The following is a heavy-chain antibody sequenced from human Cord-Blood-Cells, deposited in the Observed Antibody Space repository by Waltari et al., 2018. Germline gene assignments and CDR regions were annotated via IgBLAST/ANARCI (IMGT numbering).Heavy chain of an antibody. D-gene: IGHD3-10*01. V-gene: IGHV4-39*01. Sequence: QLQLQESGPGLVKPSETLSLTCTVSGGSISSSSYHWGWIRQPPGKGLEWIGSIYYSGSTYYNPSLKSRVTISVDTSKNQFSLKLSSVTAADTAVYYCARVGGSGSYYNWFDPWGQGTLVTVSS. J-gene: IGHJ5*02. CDR2: IYYSGST. CDR1: GGSISSSSYH. CDR3: ARVGGSGSYYNWFDP.